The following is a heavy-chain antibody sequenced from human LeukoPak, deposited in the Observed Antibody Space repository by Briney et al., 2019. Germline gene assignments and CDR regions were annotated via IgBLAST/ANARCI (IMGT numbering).Heavy chain of an antibody. CDR1: GFTFSSHA. D-gene: IGHD1-1*01. J-gene: IGHJ4*02. CDR2: IDISGGST. V-gene: IGHV3-23*01. CDR3: ANEVRPNDY. Sequence: GGSLTLSCVASGFTFSSHARCWVRQAPGKGLEWVASIDISGGSTYYEDSVQGRFTISRHNSKNTLYLEMNSLRVEDTALYYCANEVRPNDYWGQGTVVSVFS.